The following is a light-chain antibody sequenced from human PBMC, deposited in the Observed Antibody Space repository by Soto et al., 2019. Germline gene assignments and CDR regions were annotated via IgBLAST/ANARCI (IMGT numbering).Light chain of an antibody. V-gene: IGLV3-21*02. Sequence: SYDLTQPPSVSVAPGQTARITCGGNNIGSKSVHWHQQKPGQAPVLVVYDASDRPSGIPERFTGSNSGNTATLTISRAEAGDPADYYWKMWDSSSDHFYVCGTGTKVTVL. CDR1: NIGSKS. CDR2: DAS. CDR3: KMWDSSSDHFYV. J-gene: IGLJ1*01.